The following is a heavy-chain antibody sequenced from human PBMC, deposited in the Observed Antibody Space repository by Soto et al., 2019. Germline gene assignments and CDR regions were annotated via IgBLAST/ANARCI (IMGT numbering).Heavy chain of an antibody. V-gene: IGHV4-4*07. CDR1: GASISGFY. Sequence: QVQLQESGPGLVKPSETLSLTCTVSGASISGFYWSWIRKSAGKGLEWIGRIYATGTTDYNPSPTSRVMIPVDTSKKPFSLKWRSVTAADTAVYYCVRDGAKTLRDWFDPGGQGISVTVSS. J-gene: IGHJ5*02. CDR3: VRDGAKTLRDWFDP. CDR2: IYATGTT. D-gene: IGHD1-26*01.